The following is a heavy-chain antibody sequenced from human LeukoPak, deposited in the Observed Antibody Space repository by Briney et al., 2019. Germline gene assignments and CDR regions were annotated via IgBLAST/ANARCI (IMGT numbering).Heavy chain of an antibody. Sequence: ASVKVSCKASGYTFTSYGISWVRQAPGQGLEWMGWISAYNGNTNYAQKLQGRVTMTTDTSTSTAYMELRSLRSDDTAVYYCARGSPYCSGGSCYGLGYWYFDLWGRGTLVTVSS. D-gene: IGHD2-15*01. CDR3: ARGSPYCSGGSCYGLGYWYFDL. J-gene: IGHJ2*01. CDR2: ISAYNGNT. CDR1: GYTFTSYG. V-gene: IGHV1-18*01.